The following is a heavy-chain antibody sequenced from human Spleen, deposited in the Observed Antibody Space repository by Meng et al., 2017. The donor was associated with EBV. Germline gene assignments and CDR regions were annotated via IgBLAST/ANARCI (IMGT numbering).Heavy chain of an antibody. J-gene: IGHJ4*02. D-gene: IGHD3-16*01. V-gene: IGHV3-21*01. CDR3: VREEYYPCDF. Sequence: VQSVEWVGGPGKPGGSLCLACAVSGCIFNNYRMNWVRPAAGKGLGWVSVISYCGISTYYGDSVKGRFTIYRDNAKNSVSLQMNTVTAADTAVYYCVREEYYPCDFWGQGTLVTVSS. CDR2: ISYCGIST. CDR1: GCIFNNYR.